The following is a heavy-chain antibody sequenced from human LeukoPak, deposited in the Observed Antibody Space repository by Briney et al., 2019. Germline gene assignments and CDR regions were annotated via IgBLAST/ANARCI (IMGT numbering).Heavy chain of an antibody. Sequence: SQTLSLTCAISGDSVSSNSAAWNWIRQSPSRGLEWLGRTYYRSKWYNDYAVSVKSRITINPDTSKNQFSLQLNSVTPEDTAVYYCARSYYDFWSGYYSAYYYYGMDVWGQGTTVTVSS. CDR3: ARSYYDFWSGYYSAYYYYGMDV. V-gene: IGHV6-1*01. CDR2: TYYRSKWYN. CDR1: GDSVSSNSAA. D-gene: IGHD3-3*01. J-gene: IGHJ6*02.